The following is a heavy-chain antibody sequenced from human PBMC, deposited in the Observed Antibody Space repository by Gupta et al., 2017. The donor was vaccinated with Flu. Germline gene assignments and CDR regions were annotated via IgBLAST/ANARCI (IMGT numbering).Heavy chain of an antibody. V-gene: IGHV4-59*01. CDR1: GGFITDTY. CDR3: ARDNSPSRWFI. D-gene: IGHD2-15*01. CDR2: ISHTGST. Sequence: GGFITDTYWSSSRQPPWNGLEWMGYISHTGSTDYNPPRKSRFTISIDSSKTHFSLKLTSVTAADSSVYFCARDNSPSRWFIWGPGSLVTVSS. J-gene: IGHJ4*02.